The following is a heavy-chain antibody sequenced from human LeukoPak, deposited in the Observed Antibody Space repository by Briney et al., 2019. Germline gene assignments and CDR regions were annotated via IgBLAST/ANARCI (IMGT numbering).Heavy chain of an antibody. Sequence: GGSLRLSCAASGFTFSSYSMNWVRQAPGKGLEWVSSISSSSSYIYYADSVKGRFTISRDNAKNSLYLQMNSLRAEDTAVYYCARDRCSGGSCYFVIDYWGQGTLVTVSS. V-gene: IGHV3-21*01. J-gene: IGHJ4*02. CDR2: ISSSSSYI. D-gene: IGHD2-15*01. CDR1: GFTFSSYS. CDR3: ARDRCSGGSCYFVIDY.